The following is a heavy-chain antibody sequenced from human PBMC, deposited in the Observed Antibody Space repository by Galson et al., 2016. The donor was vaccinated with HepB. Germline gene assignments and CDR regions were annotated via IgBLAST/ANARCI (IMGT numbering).Heavy chain of an antibody. CDR3: ARDRVVHCSGDRCDADGRYYYYGMDV. CDR1: GGSISNYY. V-gene: IGHV4-59*01. J-gene: IGHJ6*02. D-gene: IGHD2-15*01. Sequence: SETLSLTCIVSGGSISNYYWSWIRQPPGKGLEWIGYIHETGSTNYNPSLKSRVTISVDTSKKQFSLKLRSVTAADTAVYYCARDRVVHCSGDRCDADGRYYYYGMDVWGQGTLVTVSS. CDR2: IHETGST.